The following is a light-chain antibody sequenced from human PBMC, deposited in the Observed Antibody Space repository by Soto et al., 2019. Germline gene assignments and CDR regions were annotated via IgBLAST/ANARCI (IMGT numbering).Light chain of an antibody. CDR1: QNINNY. J-gene: IGKJ4*01. V-gene: IGKV1-39*01. CDR2: AAS. Sequence: DIQMTQSPSSLSASVGDRVTITCQASQNINNYLNWYQQKPGRAPKLLIYAASSLHSGVPSRFSGSGSGTDFTLTISSLQPEDFATYYCQQCYTTPHTTFGGGTKVDIK. CDR3: QQCYTTPHTT.